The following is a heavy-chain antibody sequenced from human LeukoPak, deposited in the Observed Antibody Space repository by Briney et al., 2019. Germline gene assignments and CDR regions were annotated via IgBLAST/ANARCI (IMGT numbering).Heavy chain of an antibody. CDR3: ARGYRGFDP. D-gene: IGHD1-1*01. V-gene: IGHV4-59*01. CDR1: GGSNSSYY. J-gene: IGHJ5*02. Sequence: SETLSLTCTVSGGSNSSYYWSWIRQPPGKGLEWIGYIYYSGSNNYNPSLKSRVTISVDTSKNQFSLKLSSVTAADTAVYYCARGYRGFDPWGQGTLVTVSS. CDR2: IYYSGSN.